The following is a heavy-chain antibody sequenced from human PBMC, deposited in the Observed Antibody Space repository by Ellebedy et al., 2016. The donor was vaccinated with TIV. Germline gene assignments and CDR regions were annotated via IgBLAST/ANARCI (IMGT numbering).Heavy chain of an antibody. CDR2: ISGDGNSR. V-gene: IGHV3-43*02. CDR3: AKVRRRVPGVPAAMPLYYFYVMDV. D-gene: IGHD2-2*01. Sequence: GESLKISCAAFGFTFDDYAMHWVRQGPGKGLEWISLISGDGNSRYYAESVKGRFTISRDNSNNSLYLEMSSLRTEDTALYFCAKVRRRVPGVPAAMPLYYFYVMDVWGQGTTVTVSS. CDR1: GFTFDDYA. J-gene: IGHJ6*02.